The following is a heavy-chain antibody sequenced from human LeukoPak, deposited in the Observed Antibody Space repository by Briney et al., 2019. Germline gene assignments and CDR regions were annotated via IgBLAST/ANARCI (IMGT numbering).Heavy chain of an antibody. V-gene: IGHV3-33*06. CDR2: IWYDGSNK. CDR1: GFTFSSYG. Sequence: PGGSLRLSCAASGFTFSSYGMHWVRQAPGKGLEWVAVIWYDGSNKYYADSVKGRFTISRDNSKNTLYLQMNSLRAEDTAVYYCAKDRAMVRGVHPKYYFDYGAREPWSPSPQ. J-gene: IGHJ4*02. CDR3: AKDRAMVRGVHPKYYFDY. D-gene: IGHD3-10*01.